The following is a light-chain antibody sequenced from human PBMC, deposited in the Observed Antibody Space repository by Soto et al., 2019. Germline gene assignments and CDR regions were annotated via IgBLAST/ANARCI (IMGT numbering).Light chain of an antibody. CDR2: GAS. CDR1: QSVSSNY. J-gene: IGKJ3*01. V-gene: IGKV3-20*01. CDR3: QQYGSSSLT. Sequence: EIVLTQSPGTLSLSPGERATLSCRASQSVSSNYVAWYQQTPGQAPRLIIYGASSRAAGTPDRFSGSGSGTDFALTISRLEPEDFALYYCQQYGSSSLTFGPGTKVDI.